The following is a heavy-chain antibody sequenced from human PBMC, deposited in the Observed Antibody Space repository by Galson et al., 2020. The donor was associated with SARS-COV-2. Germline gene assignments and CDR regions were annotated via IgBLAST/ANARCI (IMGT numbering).Heavy chain of an antibody. J-gene: IGHJ4*02. D-gene: IGHD3-3*01. CDR1: GGSLTGYY. Sequence: SQTLSLTCAVYGGSLTGYYWSWVRQPPGKGLEWVGEINHSAYTNYNPSLMSRVTVTADTSKNQVSLKLTSVTAADTAVYYCARVRRLRGFSYYGLWDFWGQGTLVTVSS. CDR3: ARVRRLRGFSYYGLWDF. V-gene: IGHV4-34*01. CDR2: INHSAYT.